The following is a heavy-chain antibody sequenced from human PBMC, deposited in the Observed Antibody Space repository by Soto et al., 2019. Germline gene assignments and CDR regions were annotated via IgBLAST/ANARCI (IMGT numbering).Heavy chain of an antibody. J-gene: IGHJ4*02. CDR2: ISGIGIRT. CDR3: AKSAGSNAYYPNDY. D-gene: IGHD3-16*01. Sequence: EGQLLESGGGLVQPGGSLRLPCAASGFTFSSYAMTRVRQAPGKGREWVSSISGIGIRTYYADSVKGRFTISRDHSKNTLYLQMNSLRAEDAAVYYCAKSAGSNAYYPNDYWGQGTLVTVSS. V-gene: IGHV3-23*01. CDR1: GFTFSSYA.